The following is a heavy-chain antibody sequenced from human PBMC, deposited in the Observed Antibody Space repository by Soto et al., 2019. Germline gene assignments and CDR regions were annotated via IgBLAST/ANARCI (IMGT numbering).Heavy chain of an antibody. D-gene: IGHD3-10*01. CDR3: ARTSGGTYSFDP. CDR1: GDSITNNNW. Sequence: QVQLQESGPGLVKPSGTLSLTCAVSGDSITNNNWWIWLRQSPGKGLEWIGEMHHGGNPDYNPSLRSRVTISVDKSKNQFSLHLSSVTAADSAVYYCARTSGGTYSFDPWGQGTLVTVSS. CDR2: MHHGGNP. V-gene: IGHV4-4*02. J-gene: IGHJ5*02.